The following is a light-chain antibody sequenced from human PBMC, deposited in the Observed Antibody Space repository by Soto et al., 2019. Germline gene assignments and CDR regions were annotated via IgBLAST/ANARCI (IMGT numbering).Light chain of an antibody. Sequence: IGVTQSPATLSVSPGERATLSCRASQSVSSNLAWYQQKPGQAPRLLIYGASSRATGIPDRFSGSGSGTDFTPTISRLEPEDFAVYYCQQYGSSGTFAQGTKV. V-gene: IGKV3-20*01. J-gene: IGKJ1*01. CDR1: QSVSSN. CDR2: GAS. CDR3: QQYGSSGT.